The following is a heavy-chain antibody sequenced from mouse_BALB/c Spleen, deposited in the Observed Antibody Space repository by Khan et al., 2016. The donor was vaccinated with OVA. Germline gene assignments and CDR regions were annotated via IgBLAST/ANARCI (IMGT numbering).Heavy chain of an antibody. Sequence: VQLKQSGAELVRPGALVNLSYKASGFNIKDYYMHWVKQRPEQGLEWIGWIDPENGNTIYDPKFQGKASITSDTSSNTAYLRLSGLTSEDTAVYYCARDGYSPWFAYWGQGTLVTVSA. J-gene: IGHJ3*01. D-gene: IGHD2-3*01. V-gene: IGHV14-1*02. CDR3: ARDGYSPWFAY. CDR1: GFNIKDYY. CDR2: IDPENGNT.